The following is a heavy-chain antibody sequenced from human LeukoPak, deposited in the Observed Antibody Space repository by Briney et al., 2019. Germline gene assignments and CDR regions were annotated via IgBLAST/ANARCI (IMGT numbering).Heavy chain of an antibody. CDR1: GFTFSSYG. CDR3: AKASLRFLGWPNWFDP. V-gene: IGHV3-30*18. D-gene: IGHD3-3*01. CDR2: ISYDGSNK. Sequence: GGSLRLSCAASGFTFSSYGMHWVRQAPGKGLEWVAVISYDGSNKYYADSVKGRFTISRDNSKNTLYLQMNSLRAEDTAVYYCAKASLRFLGWPNWFDPWGQGTLVTVSS. J-gene: IGHJ5*02.